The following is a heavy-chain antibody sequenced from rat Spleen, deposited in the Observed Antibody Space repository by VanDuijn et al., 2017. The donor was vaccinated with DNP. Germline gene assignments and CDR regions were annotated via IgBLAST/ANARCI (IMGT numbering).Heavy chain of an antibody. V-gene: IGHV5-7*01. Sequence: EVQLVESGGGLVQPGRSLKLSCAASRFTFSDYNMAWVRQAPKKGLEWVATISYDGGGTFYRDSVKGRFTGSRDNAKSTLYLQMDSLRPEDTGTYYCARPDYWGQGVMVTVSS. CDR3: ARPDY. CDR2: ISYDGGGT. J-gene: IGHJ2*01. CDR1: RFTFSDYN.